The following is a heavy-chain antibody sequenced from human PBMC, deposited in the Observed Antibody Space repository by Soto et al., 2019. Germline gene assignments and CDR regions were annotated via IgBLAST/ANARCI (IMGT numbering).Heavy chain of an antibody. CDR1: GYTFTSYG. Sequence: ASVKVSCKASGYTFTSYGISWVRQAPGQGLEWMGWISAYNGNTNYAQKLQGRVTMTTXIXXXXAXMXLXXXXSDXTAVYYCARGLSSSLISAFDIWGQGTMVTVSS. CDR2: ISAYNGNT. J-gene: IGHJ3*02. CDR3: ARGLSSSLISAFDI. D-gene: IGHD6-13*01. V-gene: IGHV1-18*01.